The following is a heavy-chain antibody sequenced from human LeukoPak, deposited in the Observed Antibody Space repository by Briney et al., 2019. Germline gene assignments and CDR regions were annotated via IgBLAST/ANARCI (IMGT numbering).Heavy chain of an antibody. Sequence: SETLSLTCTVSGGSISSYYWSWIRQPAGKGLEWIGRIYTSGSTNYNPSLKSRVTMSVDTSKNQFSLKLSSVTAADTAVYYCARERAVASEYYYYHMDVWGKGTTVTVS. CDR3: ARERAVASEYYYYHMDV. J-gene: IGHJ6*03. D-gene: IGHD5-12*01. CDR1: GGSISSYY. CDR2: IYTSGST. V-gene: IGHV4-4*07.